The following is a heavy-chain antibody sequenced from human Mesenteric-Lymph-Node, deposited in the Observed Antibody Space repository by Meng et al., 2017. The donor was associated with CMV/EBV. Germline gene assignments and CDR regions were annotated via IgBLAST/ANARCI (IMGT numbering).Heavy chain of an antibody. CDR1: GHAIISGYY. V-gene: IGHV4-38-2*02. D-gene: IGHD3-10*01. CDR2: SYHTGTT. J-gene: IGHJ6*02. Sequence: SETLSLTCTVSGHAIISGYYWGWIRQSPGKGLEWIGSSYHTGTTYYNPSLKSRVTISVDTSKNQFSLKLSSVTAADTAVYYCARGSPYGVWGQGTTVTVSS. CDR3: ARGSPYGV.